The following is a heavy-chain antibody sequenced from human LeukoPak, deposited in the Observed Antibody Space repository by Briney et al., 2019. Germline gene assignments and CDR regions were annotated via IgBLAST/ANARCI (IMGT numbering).Heavy chain of an antibody. Sequence: GGSLRLSCAASGFTFSSYAMHWVRQAPGKGLEYVSAITSNGGSTYYANSVKGRFTISRDNSKNTLFLQMNSLRAEDTAVYYCAKDALISFRGAWSQSDYWGQGTLVTVSS. D-gene: IGHD3-16*02. CDR2: ITSNGGST. V-gene: IGHV3-64*01. J-gene: IGHJ4*02. CDR3: AKDALISFRGAWSQSDY. CDR1: GFTFSSYA.